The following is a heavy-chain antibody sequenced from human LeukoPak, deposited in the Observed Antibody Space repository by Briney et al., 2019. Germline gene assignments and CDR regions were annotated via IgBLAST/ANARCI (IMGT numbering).Heavy chain of an antibody. J-gene: IGHJ4*02. CDR2: ISAYNGNT. Sequence: ASVRVSCKASGYSFTSYGISWGRQAPVQGLEWMGWISAYNGNTNSAQKLQGRVTMTTDASTSTAYMELRSLRSDDTAIYYCARGGSWCTDGVCYYYFDYWGQGTLVTVSS. V-gene: IGHV1-18*01. CDR3: ARGGSWCTDGVCYYYFDY. CDR1: GYSFTSYG. D-gene: IGHD2-8*01.